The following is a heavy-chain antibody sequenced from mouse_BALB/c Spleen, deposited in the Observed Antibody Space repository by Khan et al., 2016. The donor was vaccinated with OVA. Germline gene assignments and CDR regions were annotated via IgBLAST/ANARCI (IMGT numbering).Heavy chain of an antibody. CDR1: GFTFSYYR. CDR2: ITVTSDNSGA. CDR3: SRGGYYYGTPFDY. J-gene: IGHJ2*01. D-gene: IGHD1-1*01. V-gene: IGHV13-2*02. Sequence: VQLVETGGGLVRPGNSLKLSCVTSGFTFSYYRMHWLRQFPGKRLEWIAVITVTSDNSGANYAESVKGRFTISRDDSKSSVYLQMNRLREEDTATDYCSRGGYYYGTPFDYWGQGTTLTVSS.